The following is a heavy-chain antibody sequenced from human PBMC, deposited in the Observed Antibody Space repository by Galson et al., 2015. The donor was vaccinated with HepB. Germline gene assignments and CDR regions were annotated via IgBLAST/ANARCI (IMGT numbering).Heavy chain of an antibody. J-gene: IGHJ4*02. Sequence: SLRLSCAASGFTFSSYGMHWVRQAPGKGLEWVAVISYDGSNKYYADSVKGRFTISRDNSKNTLYLQMNSLRAEDTAVYYCAKDGYSSGWTGIWFFDYWGQGTLATVSS. CDR1: GFTFSSYG. D-gene: IGHD6-19*01. CDR3: AKDGYSSGWTGIWFFDY. CDR2: ISYDGSNK. V-gene: IGHV3-30*18.